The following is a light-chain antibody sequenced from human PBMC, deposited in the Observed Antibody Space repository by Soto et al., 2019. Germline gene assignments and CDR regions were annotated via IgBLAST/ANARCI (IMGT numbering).Light chain of an antibody. CDR1: QGISNF. J-gene: IGKJ1*01. Sequence: DIQMTQSPSSLSAYVGDRVTITCRASQGISNFLAWYQQKPGKVPKLLIYAASTLQSGVPSRFSGRASGTDFTLTISSLQPEDVATYYCQKYNNAPLTFGQGTKVEIK. V-gene: IGKV1-27*01. CDR2: AAS. CDR3: QKYNNAPLT.